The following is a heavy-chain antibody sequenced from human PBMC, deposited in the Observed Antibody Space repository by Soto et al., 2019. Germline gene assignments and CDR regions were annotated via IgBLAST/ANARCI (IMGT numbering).Heavy chain of an antibody. Sequence: QVQLVEAGGGVVQPGRSLRLSCAASGFTFSSYGMQWVRQAPGKGLEWVAAISYAGIFMYYEDSAKGRFTISRDNSKTTLYLQMNSLRAEDTAVYYCAKSYRSSWLGYFDYWGQGTLVTVSS. CDR3: AKSYRSSWLGYFDY. CDR1: GFTFSSYG. V-gene: IGHV3-30*18. J-gene: IGHJ4*02. D-gene: IGHD6-13*01. CDR2: ISYAGIFM.